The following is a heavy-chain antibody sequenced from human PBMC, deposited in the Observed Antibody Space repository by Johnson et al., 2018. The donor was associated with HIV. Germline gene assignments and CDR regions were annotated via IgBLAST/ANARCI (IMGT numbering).Heavy chain of an antibody. V-gene: IGHV3-30*02. CDR2: IRYDGSNK. CDR3: ARRTVVTPGAFVI. CDR1: GFTFSSYG. J-gene: IGHJ3*02. D-gene: IGHD4-23*01. Sequence: QEKLVESGGGVVQPGGSLRLSCAASGFTFSSYGMHWVRQAPGKGLEWVAFIRYDGSNKYYADSVKGRFTISRDNSKNTLYLQMNSLRAEDTAVYYCARRTVVTPGAFVIWGQGTMVTVSS.